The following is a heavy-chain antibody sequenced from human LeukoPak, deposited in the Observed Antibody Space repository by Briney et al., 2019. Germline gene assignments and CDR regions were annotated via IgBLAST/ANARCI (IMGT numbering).Heavy chain of an antibody. CDR2: ISGSGGST. CDR3: AKGGYCSSTSCYGDWFDS. V-gene: IGHV3-23*01. J-gene: IGHJ5*01. D-gene: IGHD2-2*01. CDR1: GFTFSSYA. Sequence: GGSLRLSCAASGFTFSSYAMSWVRQAPGKGLEWVSAISGSGGSTYYADSVKGRFTISRDNSKNTLYLQMNSLRAEDTAVYYCAKGGYCSSTSCYGDWFDSGGQGTLVAVSA.